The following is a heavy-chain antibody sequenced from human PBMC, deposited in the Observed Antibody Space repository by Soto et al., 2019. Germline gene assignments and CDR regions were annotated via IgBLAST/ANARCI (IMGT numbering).Heavy chain of an antibody. CDR3: ARDGGYCSGGSCPLGAFDI. V-gene: IGHV4-31*03. CDR1: GGSISSGGYY. J-gene: IGHJ3*02. CDR2: IYYSGST. D-gene: IGHD2-15*01. Sequence: SETLSLTCTVSGGSISSGGYYWSWIRQHPGKGLEWIGYIYYSGSTYYNPSLKSRVTISVDTSKNQFSLKLSSVTAADTAVYYCARDGGYCSGGSCPLGAFDIWGQGTMVTVSS.